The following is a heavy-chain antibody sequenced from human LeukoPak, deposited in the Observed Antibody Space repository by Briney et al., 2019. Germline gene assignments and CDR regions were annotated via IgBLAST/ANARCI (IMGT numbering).Heavy chain of an antibody. CDR2: ISGRDGST. D-gene: IGHD5-18*01. CDR1: GFTFSSHA. V-gene: IGHV3-23*01. Sequence: PGGSLRLSCAASGFTFSSHAMSWVRQAPGKGLEWVSGISGRDGSTYYADSVKGRFTISRDNSKNTLFLQMGSLRAEDMAVYYCARGGGRNTTMVWAFDYWGQGTLVTVSS. CDR3: ARGGGRNTTMVWAFDY. J-gene: IGHJ4*02.